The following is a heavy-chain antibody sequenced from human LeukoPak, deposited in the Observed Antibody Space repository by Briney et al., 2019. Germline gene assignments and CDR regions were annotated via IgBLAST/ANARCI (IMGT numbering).Heavy chain of an antibody. D-gene: IGHD2-2*01. CDR1: GFTFSDYY. CDR3: ARERYCSSTSCYVDAFDI. CDR2: IYSGGST. Sequence: GGSLRLSCAASGFTFSDYYMSWVRQAPGKGLEWVSVIYSGGSTYYADSVKGRFTISRDNSKNTLYLQMNSLRAEDTAVYYCARERYCSSTSCYVDAFDIWGQGTMVTVSS. J-gene: IGHJ3*02. V-gene: IGHV3-66*01.